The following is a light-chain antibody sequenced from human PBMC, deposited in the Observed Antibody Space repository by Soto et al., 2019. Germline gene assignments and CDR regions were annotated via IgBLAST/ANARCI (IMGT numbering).Light chain of an antibody. Sequence: EIVLTQSPGTLSLSPGQRATLSCRASQSVSSKLAWYQQRPGQAPRLLTYSASTRATGVPARFSGSGSGTEFTLTISRLQSEDFAVYYCQQYYNWRPRFGQGTKVDI. CDR3: QQYYNWRPR. CDR2: SAS. J-gene: IGKJ1*01. CDR1: QSVSSK. V-gene: IGKV3-15*01.